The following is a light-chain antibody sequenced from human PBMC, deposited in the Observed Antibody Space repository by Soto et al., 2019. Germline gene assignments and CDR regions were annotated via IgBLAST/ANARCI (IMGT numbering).Light chain of an antibody. CDR1: SGHSNYA. CDR2: LNSDGSH. V-gene: IGLV4-69*01. J-gene: IGLJ2*01. Sequence: QLVLTQSPSASASLGASVKLTCTLSSGHSNYAIAWHQQQPEKGPRYLMKLNSDGSHSKGDGIPDRFSGSSSGAERYLTISSLQSEDEADYYCQTWGTGVVFGGGTQVTVL. CDR3: QTWGTGVV.